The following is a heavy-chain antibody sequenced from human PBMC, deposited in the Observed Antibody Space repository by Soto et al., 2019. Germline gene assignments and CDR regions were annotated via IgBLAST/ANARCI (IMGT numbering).Heavy chain of an antibody. CDR1: GGSIESYY. V-gene: IGHV4-59*01. J-gene: IGHJ3*02. CDR3: ATADSSGSGRYTPFDAFDI. CDR2: MHHSGSS. Sequence: QVQLQESGPGLVKLSETLSLTCSVSGGSIESYYWNWLRQPPGKGLEWIGYMHHSGSSSYNPSLKSRVTLSVDTSYNQLSLRLTSVAAADTALYYCATADSSGSGRYTPFDAFDIWGQGTVFTVSS. D-gene: IGHD3-10*01.